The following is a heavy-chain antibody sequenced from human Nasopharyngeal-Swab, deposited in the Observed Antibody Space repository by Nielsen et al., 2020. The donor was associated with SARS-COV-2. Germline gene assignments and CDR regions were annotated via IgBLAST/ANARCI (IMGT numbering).Heavy chain of an antibody. V-gene: IGHV3-23*01. CDR2: ISDSGDTT. CDR3: ARGGRVTIFWRPLYFLDY. D-gene: IGHD3-3*01. J-gene: IGHJ4*02. Sequence: WIRQPPGKGLEWVSSISDSGDTTYYADSVEGRFTIFRDNSGDTVYLQMNNLRAEDTAVYYCARGGRVTIFWRPLYFLDYWGQGALVTVSS.